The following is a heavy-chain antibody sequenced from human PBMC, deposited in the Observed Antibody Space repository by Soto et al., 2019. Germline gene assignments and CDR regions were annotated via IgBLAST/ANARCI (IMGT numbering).Heavy chain of an antibody. CDR2: INGADSVGTATT. V-gene: IGHV3-23*04. CDR1: GFTASSSA. Sequence: EVQLVVSGGGLVQPGGSLTLSCEASGFTASSSAMGWVRRAPGKGLEWVSSINGADSVGTATTYYAESLKGRVTISRDHFKNTLYLELNSLSPEDTAVYFGAKDGRDVPYYFDSWGQGALVTVSS. J-gene: IGHJ4*02. CDR3: AKDGRDVPYYFDS.